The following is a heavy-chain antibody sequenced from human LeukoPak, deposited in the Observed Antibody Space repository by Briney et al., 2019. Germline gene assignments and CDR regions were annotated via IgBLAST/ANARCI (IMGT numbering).Heavy chain of an antibody. CDR1: GFTFSSYG. CDR2: IWYDGSNK. Sequence: GRSLRLSCAASGFTFSSYGMHWVRQAPGKGLEWVAVIWYDGSNKYYADSAKGRYTISRDNSKNTLYLQMNSLRAEDTAVYYCAREGYNWFDPWGQGTLVTVSS. J-gene: IGHJ5*02. CDR3: AREGYNWFDP. V-gene: IGHV3-33*01.